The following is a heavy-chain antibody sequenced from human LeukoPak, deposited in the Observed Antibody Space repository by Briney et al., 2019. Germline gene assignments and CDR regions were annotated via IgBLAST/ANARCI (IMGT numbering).Heavy chain of an antibody. CDR1: GFTFSSDA. CDR2: ISGSGGST. V-gene: IGHV3-23*01. Sequence: GGSLRLSCAASGFTFSSDAMSWVRQAPGKGLEWVSAISGSGGSTYYADSVKGRFTISRDNSKNTLYLQMNSLRAEDTAVYYCAKGRLVVTATDYWGQGTLVTVSS. CDR3: AKGRLVVTATDY. D-gene: IGHD2-15*01. J-gene: IGHJ4*02.